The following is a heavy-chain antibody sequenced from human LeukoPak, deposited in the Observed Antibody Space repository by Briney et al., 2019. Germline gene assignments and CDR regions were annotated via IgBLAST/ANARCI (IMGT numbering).Heavy chain of an antibody. CDR1: GYTFTGYY. Sequence: ASVKVSCKASGYTFTGYYMHWVRQAPGQGLEWMGWINPNSGGTNYAQKFQGWVTMTRDTSISTAYKELSRLRSDDTAVYYCARGGVTMVRGVIILPYYYGMDVWGKGTTVTVSS. D-gene: IGHD3-10*01. CDR3: ARGGVTMVRGVIILPYYYGMDV. V-gene: IGHV1-2*04. J-gene: IGHJ6*04. CDR2: INPNSGGT.